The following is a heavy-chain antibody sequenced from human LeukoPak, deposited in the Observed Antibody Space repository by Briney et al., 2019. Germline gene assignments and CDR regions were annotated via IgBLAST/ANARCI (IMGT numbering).Heavy chain of an antibody. CDR3: ARDWGLGWRYFDY. Sequence: ASVKVSCKASGYTFTGFYIHWVRQAPGQGLELMGRINPNTGGTNYAQKFQSRVTMTRDTSISTAYMELSGLRSDDTAVYYCARDWGLGWRYFDYWGQGTLVTVSS. CDR1: GYTFTGFY. CDR2: INPNTGGT. J-gene: IGHJ4*02. D-gene: IGHD3-16*01. V-gene: IGHV1-2*06.